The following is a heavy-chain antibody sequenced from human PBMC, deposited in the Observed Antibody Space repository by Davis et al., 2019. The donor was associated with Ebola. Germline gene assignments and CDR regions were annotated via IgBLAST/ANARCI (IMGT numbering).Heavy chain of an antibody. J-gene: IGHJ3*02. V-gene: IGHV4-59*01. Sequence: LRLSCTVSGGSISSYYWSWIRQPPGKGLEWIGYIYYSGSTNYNPSLKSRVTISVDTSKNQFSLKLSSVTAADTAVYYCARSSGWYMGDAFDIWGQGTMVTVSS. CDR1: GGSISSYY. CDR2: IYYSGST. D-gene: IGHD6-19*01. CDR3: ARSSGWYMGDAFDI.